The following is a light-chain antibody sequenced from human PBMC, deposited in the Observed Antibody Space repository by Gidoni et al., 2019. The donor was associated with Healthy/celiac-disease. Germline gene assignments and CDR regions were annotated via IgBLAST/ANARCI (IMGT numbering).Light chain of an antibody. CDR2: DAS. J-gene: IGKJ2*01. CDR1: QSVSRY. Sequence: IVLTQSPATLSLSPGERATLSCTASQSVSRYLSWYQQKPSQAPSLLIYDASNRATGIPARFSGSGSGTDFTLPISSLEPADFAVYYCQQRSNWPPYTFXXXTKLEIK. CDR3: QQRSNWPPYT. V-gene: IGKV3-11*01.